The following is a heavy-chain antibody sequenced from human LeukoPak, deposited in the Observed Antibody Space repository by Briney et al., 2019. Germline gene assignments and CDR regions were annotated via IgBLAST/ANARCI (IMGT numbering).Heavy chain of an antibody. CDR1: GYTFTSYY. V-gene: IGHV1-46*01. D-gene: IGHD1-26*01. J-gene: IGHJ6*03. CDR2: IIPSGGST. Sequence: GASVKVSCKASGYTFTSYYIHWVRQAPGQGLEWMGIIIPSGGSTSYAQKFQDRVTMTRDTSTSTVYMELNSLRSEDTAVYYCAKNRGAGSHYYYHMNVWGKGTTVTVSS. CDR3: AKNRGAGSHYYYHMNV.